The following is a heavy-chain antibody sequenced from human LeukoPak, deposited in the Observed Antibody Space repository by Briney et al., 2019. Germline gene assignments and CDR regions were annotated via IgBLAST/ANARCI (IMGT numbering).Heavy chain of an antibody. D-gene: IGHD3-22*01. J-gene: IGHJ4*02. Sequence: PGGSLRLSCAASGFTFSSYEMNWVRQAPGKGLEWVAVISYDGSNKYYADSVKGRFTISRDNSKNTLYLQMNSLRAEDTAVYYCAKKGGPYYYDSSGYPSIDYWSQGTLVTVSS. CDR2: ISYDGSNK. V-gene: IGHV3-30*18. CDR3: AKKGGPYYYDSSGYPSIDY. CDR1: GFTFSSYE.